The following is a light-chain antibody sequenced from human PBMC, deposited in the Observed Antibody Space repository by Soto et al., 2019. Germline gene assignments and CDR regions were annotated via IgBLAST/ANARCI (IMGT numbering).Light chain of an antibody. J-gene: IGLJ2*01. CDR1: SSNIGAGYD. V-gene: IGLV1-40*01. Sequence: QSALTQPPSVSGAPGQRVTISCTGSSSNIGAGYDVHWYQQLPGTAPKLLIYGNSNRPSGVPDRFSGSKSGTSASLAITGLQAEDDVDYYCQSYDSSLSGVVFGGGTQLTVL. CDR2: GNS. CDR3: QSYDSSLSGVV.